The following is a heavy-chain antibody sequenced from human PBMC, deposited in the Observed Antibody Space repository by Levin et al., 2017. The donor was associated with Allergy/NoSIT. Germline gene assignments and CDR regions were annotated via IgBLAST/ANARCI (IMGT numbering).Heavy chain of an antibody. V-gene: IGHV3-30*18. CDR1: GFIFDSHG. CDR3: TKDHYDLLARNYGPEN. J-gene: IGHJ4*02. D-gene: IGHD3-9*01. Sequence: PGGSLRLSCAASGFIFDSHGIHWVRQAPGKGLEWVAVISYDGSNKYYADSVKGRFTISRDNSKNTLYLQMNSLTADDTAVYYCTKDHYDLLARNYGPENWGQGTLVTVSS. CDR2: ISYDGSNK.